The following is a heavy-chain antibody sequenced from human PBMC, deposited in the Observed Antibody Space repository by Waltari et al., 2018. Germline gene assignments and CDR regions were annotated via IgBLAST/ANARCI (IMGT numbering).Heavy chain of an antibody. CDR1: GIIFSRNW. Sequence: EVRLVESGGGLVQPGGSLRLSCAASGIIFSRNWMSWVRQAPGKGVEWVANIKEDGSEKYYVASGKGRFTISRDNAKNSLYLQMSSLKAEDTAVYYCATLDFSGGDYFDYWGQGTLVTVSP. J-gene: IGHJ4*02. CDR3: ATLDFSGGDYFDY. CDR2: IKEDGSEK. D-gene: IGHD6-19*01. V-gene: IGHV3-7*01.